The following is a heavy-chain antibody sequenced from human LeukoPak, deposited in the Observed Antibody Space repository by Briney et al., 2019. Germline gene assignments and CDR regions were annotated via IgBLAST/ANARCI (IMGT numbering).Heavy chain of an antibody. CDR3: ARRSSTSYYYYGMDV. CDR2: IYYSGST. V-gene: IGHV4-31*03. Sequence: PSQTLSLTCTVSGGSISSGGYYWSWIRQHPGKCLEWIGYIYYSGSTYYNPSLKSRVTISVDTSKNQFSLKLSSVTAADTAVYYCARRSSTSYYYYGMDVWGQGTTVTVSS. J-gene: IGHJ6*02. CDR1: GGSISSGGYY. D-gene: IGHD2-2*01.